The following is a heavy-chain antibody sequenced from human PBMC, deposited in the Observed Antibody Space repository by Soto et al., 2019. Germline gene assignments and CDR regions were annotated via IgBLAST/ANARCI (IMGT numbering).Heavy chain of an antibody. V-gene: IGHV4-61*01. CDR1: GSSVSSGSYY. Sequence: SETLSLTCTVSGSSVSSGSYYWSWIRQPPGKGLEWIGYIYYSGSTNYNPSLKSRVTISVDTSKNQFSLKLSSVTAADTAVYYCARDRIGLTGYYTPYYFDYWGQGTLVTVSS. D-gene: IGHD3-9*01. CDR3: ARDRIGLTGYYTPYYFDY. J-gene: IGHJ4*02. CDR2: IYYSGST.